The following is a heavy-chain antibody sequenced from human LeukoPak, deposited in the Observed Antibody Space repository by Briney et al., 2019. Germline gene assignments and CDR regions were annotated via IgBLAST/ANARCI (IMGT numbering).Heavy chain of an antibody. J-gene: IGHJ4*02. D-gene: IGHD3-10*01. CDR1: GFTFSSYE. Sequence: GGSLRLSCAASGFTFSSYEMNWVRQAPGKGLEWVSYISSSGSTIYYADSVKGRFTISRDNAKNSLYLQMNSLRAEDTAVYYCARVRGSGSYYQRGGSFDYWGQGTLVTVSS. CDR3: ARVRGSGSYYQRGGSFDY. V-gene: IGHV3-48*03. CDR2: ISSSGSTI.